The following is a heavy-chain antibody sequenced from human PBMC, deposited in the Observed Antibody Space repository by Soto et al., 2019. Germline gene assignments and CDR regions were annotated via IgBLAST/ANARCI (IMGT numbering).Heavy chain of an antibody. J-gene: IGHJ6*02. Sequence: PSETLSLTCSVSGGSISSGDYYWNWIRQPPGKGLEWIGHIYYSGSTYYNSSLKSRVTISLDTSKNQFSLKLSSVTAADTAVYYCARLFPGFNYYYYGIDVWGQGTTVTVS. CDR2: IYYSGST. CDR1: GGSISSGDYY. CDR3: ARLFPGFNYYYYGIDV. D-gene: IGHD3-9*01. V-gene: IGHV4-30-4*01.